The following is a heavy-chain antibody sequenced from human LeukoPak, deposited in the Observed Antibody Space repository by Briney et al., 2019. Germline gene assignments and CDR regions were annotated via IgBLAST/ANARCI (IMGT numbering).Heavy chain of an antibody. CDR2: INAGNGNT. D-gene: IGHD3-3*01. J-gene: IGHJ6*02. CDR1: GYTFTSYA. CDR3: ARDNYDFWSGYYRTYGMDV. Sequence: ASVKVSFKASGYTFTSYAMHWVRQAPGQRLEWMGWINAGNGNTKYSQKFQGRVTITRDTSASTAYMELSSLRSEDTAVYYCARDNYDFWSGYYRTYGMDVWGQGTTVTVSS. V-gene: IGHV1-3*01.